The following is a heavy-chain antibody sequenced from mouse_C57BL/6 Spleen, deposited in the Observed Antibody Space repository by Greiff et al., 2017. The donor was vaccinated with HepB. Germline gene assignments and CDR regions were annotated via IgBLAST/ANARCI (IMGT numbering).Heavy chain of an antibody. CDR3: ARGRDDYDAFAY. Sequence: EVQLQQSGPELVKPGASVKMSCKASGYTFTDYNMHWVKQSHGKSLEWIGYINPNNGGTSYNKKFKGKATLTVNMSSSTAYMELRSLTSEDAAVYYCARGRDDYDAFAYWGQGTLVTVSA. V-gene: IGHV1-22*01. CDR2: INPNNGGT. J-gene: IGHJ3*01. D-gene: IGHD2-4*01. CDR1: GYTFTDYN.